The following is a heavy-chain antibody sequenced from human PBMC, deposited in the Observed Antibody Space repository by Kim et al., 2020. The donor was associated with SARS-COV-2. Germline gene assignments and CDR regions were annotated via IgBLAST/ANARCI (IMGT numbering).Heavy chain of an antibody. CDR2: INPNSGGT. V-gene: IGHV1-2*06. D-gene: IGHD3-22*01. CDR3: ARGRNYDSSGYYPGY. J-gene: IGHJ4*02. Sequence: ASVKVSCKASGYTFTGYYMHWVRQAPGQGLEWMGRINPNSGGTNYAQKFQGRVTMTRDTSISTAYMELSRLRSDDTAVYYCARGRNYDSSGYYPGYWGQGTLVTVSS. CDR1: GYTFTGYY.